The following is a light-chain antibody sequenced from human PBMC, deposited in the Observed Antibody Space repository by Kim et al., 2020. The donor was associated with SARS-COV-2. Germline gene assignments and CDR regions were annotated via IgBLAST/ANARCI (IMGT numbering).Light chain of an antibody. CDR3: QKYNSAPYT. CDR2: AAS. V-gene: IGKV1-27*01. Sequence: SASVRDRVTITCRTSQGISNHLAWYQQKQGKGPKLLIYAASTLQSGVPSRFSGSGSGTDFTLTISSLQPEDVATYDCQKYNSAPYTLGQGTKLEI. CDR1: QGISNH. J-gene: IGKJ2*01.